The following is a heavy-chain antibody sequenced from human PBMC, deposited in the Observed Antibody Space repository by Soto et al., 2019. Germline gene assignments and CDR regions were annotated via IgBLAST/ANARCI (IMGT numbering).Heavy chain of an antibody. CDR1: GGSISSGGYY. J-gene: IGHJ4*02. Sequence: PSETLSLTCTVSGGSISSGGYYWSWIRQHPGKGLEWIGYIYYSGSTYYNPSLKSRVTISVDTSKNQFSLKLSSVTAADTAVYYCAREVRWLRYGYFDYWGQGTLVTVSS. D-gene: IGHD5-12*01. CDR3: AREVRWLRYGYFDY. V-gene: IGHV4-31*03. CDR2: IYYSGST.